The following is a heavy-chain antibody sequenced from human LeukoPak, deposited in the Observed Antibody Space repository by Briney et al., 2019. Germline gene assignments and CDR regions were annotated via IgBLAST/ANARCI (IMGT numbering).Heavy chain of an antibody. D-gene: IGHD2-2*01. CDR2: VTYDGSKA. Sequence: PGGSLRLFCAASGFTFRNYGMHWVRQVPGKGLEWLGVVTYDGSKAFYADSVKGRLTISRDNSKNTLYLQMNTLRVEDRAVYFCAKDQRTMTRRMDVWGQGTAVIVSS. V-gene: IGHV3-30*18. CDR3: AKDQRTMTRRMDV. J-gene: IGHJ6*02. CDR1: GFTFRNYG.